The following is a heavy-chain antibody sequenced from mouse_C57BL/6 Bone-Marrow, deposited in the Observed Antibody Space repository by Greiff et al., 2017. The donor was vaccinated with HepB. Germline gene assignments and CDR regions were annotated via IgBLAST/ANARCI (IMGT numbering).Heavy chain of an antibody. J-gene: IGHJ1*03. CDR2: INPGSGGT. D-gene: IGHD1-1*01. CDR3: ARDGSSLWYFDV. V-gene: IGHV1-54*01. Sequence: VKVVESGAELVRPGTSVKVSCKASGYAFTNYLIEWVKQRPGQGLEWIGVINPGSGGTNYNEKFKGKATLTADKSSSTAYMQLSSLTSEDSAVYFCARDGSSLWYFDVWGTGTTVTVSS. CDR1: GYAFTNYL.